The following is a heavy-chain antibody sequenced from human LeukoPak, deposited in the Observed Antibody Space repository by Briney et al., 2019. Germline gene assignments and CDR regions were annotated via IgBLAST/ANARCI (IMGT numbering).Heavy chain of an antibody. Sequence: ASVKVSCKASGGTFNNYRISWVRQAPGQGLEWMGWMNPTTGDTAYAQKFEGRLTTSKNTSITTAYMELSSLRSEDTAIYYCARGYYIWGSYRYTDFDYWGQGTLVTVSS. CDR1: GGTFNNYR. D-gene: IGHD3-16*02. CDR3: ARGYYIWGSYRYTDFDY. V-gene: IGHV1-8*03. J-gene: IGHJ4*02. CDR2: MNPTTGDT.